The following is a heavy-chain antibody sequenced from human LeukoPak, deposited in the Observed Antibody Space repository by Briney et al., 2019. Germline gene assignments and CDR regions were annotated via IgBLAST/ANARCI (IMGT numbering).Heavy chain of an antibody. D-gene: IGHD3-10*01. CDR2: ISAYNGNT. CDR3: ARDKYYYYGSGSYDDTFDY. Sequence: ASVKVSCKASGYTFTSYGISWVRQAPGQGLERMGWISAYNGNTNYAQKLQGRVTMTTDTSTSTAYMELRSLRSDDTAVYYCARDKYYYYGSGSYDDTFDYWGQGTLVTVSS. CDR1: GYTFTSYG. V-gene: IGHV1-18*04. J-gene: IGHJ4*02.